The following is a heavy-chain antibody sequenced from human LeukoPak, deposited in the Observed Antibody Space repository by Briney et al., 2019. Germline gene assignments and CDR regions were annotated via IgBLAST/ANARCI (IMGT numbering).Heavy chain of an antibody. Sequence: PSETLSLTCTVSGASIRSGDYYWSWIRQPPGKGLEWIGYIYDSGSTYYNPSLKSRITISVDTPENRFSLKLSSVTATDTAVYYCARDCSGGSCYGAFDIWGQGTMVTVSS. CDR1: GASIRSGDYY. D-gene: IGHD2-15*01. CDR3: ARDCSGGSCYGAFDI. CDR2: IYDSGST. V-gene: IGHV4-30-4*01. J-gene: IGHJ3*02.